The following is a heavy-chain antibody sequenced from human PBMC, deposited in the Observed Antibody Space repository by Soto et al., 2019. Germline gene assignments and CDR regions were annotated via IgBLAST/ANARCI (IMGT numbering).Heavy chain of an antibody. J-gene: IGHJ4*02. D-gene: IGHD3-16*02. V-gene: IGHV3-23*01. CDR3: AKSRVFIGAIVTLLDS. Sequence: GGSLRLSCATSGFTFSSYAMVWVRQAAEKGLEWVASISNNGDTAYYADSVKGRFTISRGNSENTLYLQMNGLRADDTALYFCAKSRVFIGAIVTLLDSWGQGSQVTVSS. CDR2: ISNNGDTA. CDR1: GFTFSSYA.